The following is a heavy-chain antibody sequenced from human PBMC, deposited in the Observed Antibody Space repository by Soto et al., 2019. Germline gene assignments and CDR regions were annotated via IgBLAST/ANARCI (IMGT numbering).Heavy chain of an antibody. Sequence: GGSLRLSCAASGFTFSSYAMHWVRQAPGKGLEWVAVISYDGSNKYYADSAKGRFTISRDNSKNTLYLQMNSLRAEDTAVYYCAREDIDSNLDYFDYWGQGTLVTVSS. V-gene: IGHV3-30-3*01. CDR1: GFTFSSYA. J-gene: IGHJ4*02. CDR3: AREDIDSNLDYFDY. CDR2: ISYDGSNK. D-gene: IGHD4-4*01.